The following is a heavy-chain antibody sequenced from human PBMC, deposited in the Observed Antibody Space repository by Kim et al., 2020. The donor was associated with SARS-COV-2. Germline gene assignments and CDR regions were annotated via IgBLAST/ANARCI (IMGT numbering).Heavy chain of an antibody. Sequence: GGSLRLSCAASGFTFTNYPMSWVRQAPGKGLFWVSGISISGGNTYYADSVKGRFTISRDNSKNTLSLEMNSLRAKDTAVYYCAKYGGGAVAGGAPFDYWGQGTLVPAAS. V-gene: IGHV3-23*01. J-gene: IGHJ4*02. CDR2: ISISGGNT. CDR1: GFTFTNYP. CDR3: AKYGGGAVAGGAPFDY. D-gene: IGHD3-16*01.